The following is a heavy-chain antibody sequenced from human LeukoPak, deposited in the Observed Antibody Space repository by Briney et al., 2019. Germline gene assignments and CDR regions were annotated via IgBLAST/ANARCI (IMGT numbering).Heavy chain of an antibody. J-gene: IGHJ4*02. D-gene: IGHD1-26*01. CDR1: GGSIATTNY. CDR2: ISLAGRT. Sequence: PSETLSLTCGVSGGSIATTNYWSWVRQPPGGGLEWIGEISLAGRTRYNPSLQSRVHISIDESKNHLYLNLASVTAADTAVYYCSRESGPFCPFGHWGQGTLVAVTS. V-gene: IGHV4-4*02. CDR3: SRESGPFCPFGH.